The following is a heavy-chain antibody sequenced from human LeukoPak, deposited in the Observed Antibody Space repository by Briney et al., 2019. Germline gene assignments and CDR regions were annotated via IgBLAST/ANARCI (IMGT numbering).Heavy chain of an antibody. CDR2: IYHSGST. Sequence: KASETLSLTCTVSGGSISSSSYYWGWIRQPPGKGLEWIGSIYHSGSTNYNPSLKSRVTISVDKSKNQFSLKLSSVTAADTAVYYCARVYSGYDFGPWYFDLWGRGTLVTVSS. V-gene: IGHV4-39*07. CDR3: ARVYSGYDFGPWYFDL. CDR1: GGSISSSSYY. J-gene: IGHJ2*01. D-gene: IGHD5-12*01.